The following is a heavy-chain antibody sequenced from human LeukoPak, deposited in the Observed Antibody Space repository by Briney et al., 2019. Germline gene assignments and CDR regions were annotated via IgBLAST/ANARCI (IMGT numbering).Heavy chain of an antibody. CDR3: ARVSQDYSNYVYGY. V-gene: IGHV1-2*02. CDR2: INPNSGGT. CDR1: GYTFTGYY. D-gene: IGHD4-11*01. J-gene: IGHJ4*02. Sequence: GASVKVSCKASGYTFTGYYMHWVRQAPGQGLEWMGWINPNSGGTNYAQKFQGRVTMTRDASISTAYMELSRLRSDDTAVYYCARVSQDYSNYVYGYWGQGTLVTVSS.